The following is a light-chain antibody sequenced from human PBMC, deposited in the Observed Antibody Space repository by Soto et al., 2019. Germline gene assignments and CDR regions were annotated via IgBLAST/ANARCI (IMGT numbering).Light chain of an antibody. Sequence: EFVLTQTPGTLSLSPGERVTLSCRASQTVRNNYLAWYQQKPGQAPRLLIYDASSRATGIPDRFSGGGSGTDFTLTISRLEPEDFAVYYCQQFSSYPLTFGGGTKVDI. V-gene: IGKV3-20*01. CDR2: DAS. CDR3: QQFSSYPLT. CDR1: QTVRNNY. J-gene: IGKJ4*01.